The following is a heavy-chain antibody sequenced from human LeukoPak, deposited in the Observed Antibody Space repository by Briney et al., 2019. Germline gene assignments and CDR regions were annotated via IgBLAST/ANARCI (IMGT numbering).Heavy chain of an antibody. V-gene: IGHV1-46*01. CDR1: GYTFTSYY. CDR2: INPSGGST. Sequence: ASVKVSCKASGYTFTSYYMHWVRQAPGQGLEWMGIINPSGGSTSYAQKFQGRVTMTRDTSISTAYMELSSLRSEDTAVYYCARALYPNLVVVIRGRDAFDIWGQGTMVTVSS. D-gene: IGHD3-22*01. CDR3: ARALYPNLVVVIRGRDAFDI. J-gene: IGHJ3*02.